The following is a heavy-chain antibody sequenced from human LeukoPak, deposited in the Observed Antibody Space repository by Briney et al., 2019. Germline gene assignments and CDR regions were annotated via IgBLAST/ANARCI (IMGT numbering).Heavy chain of an antibody. CDR1: GFALTTYA. V-gene: IGHV3-23*01. Sequence: GGSLRLSCAASGFALTTYAMTWVRQAPGKGLEWVSAISGDGGKTYYADSVRGRFTVSKDNSENTLYLRMNSLRAEDTAVYYCARVPGSYYVDFDYWGQGTLVTVSS. J-gene: IGHJ4*02. CDR3: ARVPGSYYVDFDY. CDR2: ISGDGGKT. D-gene: IGHD3-10*01.